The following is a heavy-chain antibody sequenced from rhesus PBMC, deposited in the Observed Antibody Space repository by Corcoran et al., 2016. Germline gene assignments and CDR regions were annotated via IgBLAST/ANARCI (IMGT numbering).Heavy chain of an antibody. J-gene: IGHJ6*01. V-gene: IGHV1-180*01. CDR2: ISPYNGNK. Sequence: QVQLVQSGAEIKQPGASVKLSCKASGYTFTSYYMHWVRQAPGQGLEWIGLISPYNGNKGYAQNFQDRITITTDTSTSTGYMELSSLRSEDTAVYYCTRSIAAAGPLDSWGQGVVVTVSS. CDR1: GYTFTSYY. D-gene: IGHD6-31*01. CDR3: TRSIAAAGPLDS.